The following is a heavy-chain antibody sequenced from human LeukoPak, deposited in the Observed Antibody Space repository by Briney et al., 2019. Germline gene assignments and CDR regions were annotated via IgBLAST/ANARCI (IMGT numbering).Heavy chain of an antibody. D-gene: IGHD4-23*01. CDR3: AKDYGGNSGGFDY. CDR1: GFTFSSYS. V-gene: IGHV3-48*01. J-gene: IGHJ4*02. Sequence: GGSLRLSCAASGFTFSSYSMNWVRQAPGKGLEWVSYITFSSSIIYYADSVKGRFTISRDNAKNSLYLQMNSLRAEDTAVYYCAKDYGGNSGGFDYWGQGTLVTVSS. CDR2: ITFSSSII.